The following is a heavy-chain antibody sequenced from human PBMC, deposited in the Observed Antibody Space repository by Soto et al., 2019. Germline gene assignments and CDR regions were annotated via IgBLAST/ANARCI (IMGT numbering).Heavy chain of an antibody. J-gene: IGHJ4*02. CDR2: IYYSGST. CDR1: GGSISGSY. CDR3: ARHNYGSGSTYFDY. D-gene: IGHD3-10*01. Sequence: SETLSLTCTVSGGSISGSYWSWIRQPPGKGLEWIGYIYYSGSTNYNPSLKSRVTISLDTSKNQFSLKLSSVTAADTAVYYCARHNYGSGSTYFDYWGQGTLVTVSS. V-gene: IGHV4-59*08.